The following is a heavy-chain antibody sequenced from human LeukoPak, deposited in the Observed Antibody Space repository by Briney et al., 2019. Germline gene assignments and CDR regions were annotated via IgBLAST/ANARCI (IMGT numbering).Heavy chain of an antibody. J-gene: IGHJ4*02. CDR2: IYSGGST. Sequence: GGSLRLSCAASEFSVGSNYMTWVRQAPGKGLEWVSLIYSGGSTYYADSVKGRFTISRDNSKNTLYLQMNSLRAEDTAVYYCARGPGGYHNTGGQGTLVTVSS. V-gene: IGHV3-66*01. D-gene: IGHD5-12*01. CDR3: ARGPGGYHNT. CDR1: EFSVGSNY.